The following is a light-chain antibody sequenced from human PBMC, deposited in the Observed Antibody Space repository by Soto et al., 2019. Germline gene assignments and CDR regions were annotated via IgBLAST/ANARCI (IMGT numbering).Light chain of an antibody. V-gene: IGKV3-11*01. CDR3: QQRSNWPLT. Sequence: EIVLTQSPATLSLSPGERGTISCRASQSISSYLAWYQQKPGQAPRLLIYDASNRATGVPARFSGSGSGTDFTLTISSLEPDDFAVYYCQQRSNWPLTFGPGTKVDIK. CDR1: QSISSY. J-gene: IGKJ3*01. CDR2: DAS.